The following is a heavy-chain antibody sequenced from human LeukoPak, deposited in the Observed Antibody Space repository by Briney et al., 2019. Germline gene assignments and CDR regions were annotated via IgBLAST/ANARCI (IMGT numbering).Heavy chain of an antibody. Sequence: ASVNVSCKASGYTFTAYYIHWVRQAPGKGLEWMGWSNPDSGGTHFAQKFLGRVTMTTDTSSSTAYMELRSLRSDDTAVYCCARDIMTTVVIPWASDAFDIWGQGTMVTVSS. J-gene: IGHJ3*02. CDR2: SNPDSGGT. CDR3: ARDIMTTVVIPWASDAFDI. D-gene: IGHD4-23*01. CDR1: GYTFTAYY. V-gene: IGHV1-2*02.